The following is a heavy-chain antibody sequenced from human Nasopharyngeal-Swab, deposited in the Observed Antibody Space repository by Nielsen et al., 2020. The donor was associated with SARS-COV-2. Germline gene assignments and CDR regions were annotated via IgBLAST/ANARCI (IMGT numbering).Heavy chain of an antibody. J-gene: IGHJ3*02. V-gene: IGHV3-23*01. CDR2: ISGSGGST. D-gene: IGHD3-10*01. Sequence: WIRQPPGKGLEWVSAISGSGGSTYYADSVKGRFTISRDNSKNTLYLQMNSLRAEDTAVYYCAKLSTYYYGSGSSHDAFDIWGQGTMVTVSS. CDR3: AKLSTYYYGSGSSHDAFDI.